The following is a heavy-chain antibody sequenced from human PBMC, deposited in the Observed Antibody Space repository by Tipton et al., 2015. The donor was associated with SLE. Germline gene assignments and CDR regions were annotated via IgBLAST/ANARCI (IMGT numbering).Heavy chain of an antibody. V-gene: IGHV3-48*01. CDR1: GFTFSSYV. CDR2: ISSTSNTI. Sequence: SLRLSCAASGFTFSSYVFHWVRQAPGRGLECVSYISSTSNTIYYADSVRGRFTISRDNANNALYLQMNSLTAEDTGIYYCAADSSAYYWGQGTLVTVSS. D-gene: IGHD3-22*01. J-gene: IGHJ4*02. CDR3: AADSSAYY.